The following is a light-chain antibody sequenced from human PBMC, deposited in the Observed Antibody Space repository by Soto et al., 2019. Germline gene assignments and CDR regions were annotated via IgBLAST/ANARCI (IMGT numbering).Light chain of an antibody. Sequence: EIVLTQSPGTLSLSPGERDTLSCRASQSVSSSYLAWYQQKPGQAPRLLIYGASSRATGIPDRFSGSGSGTDFTLTIRRLEPEDFAVYYCQQYCSSSGTFGQGTKVEIK. CDR2: GAS. V-gene: IGKV3-20*01. J-gene: IGKJ1*01. CDR1: QSVSSSY. CDR3: QQYCSSSGT.